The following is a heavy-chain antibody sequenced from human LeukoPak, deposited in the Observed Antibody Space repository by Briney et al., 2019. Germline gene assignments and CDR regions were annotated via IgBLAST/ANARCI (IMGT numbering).Heavy chain of an antibody. D-gene: IGHD1-26*01. CDR2: IPYDGSNK. J-gene: IGHJ6*02. V-gene: IGHV3-30*18. CDR1: GFTFSSYG. CDR3: AKRGGGSRYGMDV. Sequence: GGSLRLSCAASGFTFSSYGMHWVRQAPGKGLEWVAVIPYDGSNKYYADSVKGRFTISRDNSKNTLYLQMNSLRAEDTAVYYCAKRGGGSRYGMDVWGQGTTVTVSS.